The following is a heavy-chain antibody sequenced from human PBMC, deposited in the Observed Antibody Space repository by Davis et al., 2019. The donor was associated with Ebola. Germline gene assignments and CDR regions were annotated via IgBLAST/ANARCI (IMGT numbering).Heavy chain of an antibody. CDR3: AKRVEYSSSFAYFDY. J-gene: IGHJ4*02. CDR1: GFTFSSYS. V-gene: IGHV3-23*01. CDR2: ITGSGATT. Sequence: GGSLRLSCPASGFTFSSYSMNWVRKPPGKGLEWVSAITGSGATTAYTDSVKGRFTVSRDNSKNTLYVQLNSLRSEDTAVYYCAKRVEYSSSFAYFDYWGQGALVTVSS. D-gene: IGHD6-6*01.